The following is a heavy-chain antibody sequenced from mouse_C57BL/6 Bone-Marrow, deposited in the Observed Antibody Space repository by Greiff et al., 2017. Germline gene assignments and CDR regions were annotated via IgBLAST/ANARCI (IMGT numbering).Heavy chain of an antibody. CDR2: IDPENGDT. CDR3: TRIAY. V-gene: IGHV14-4*01. Sequence: EVKLMESGAELVRPGASVKLSCTASGFNIKDDYMHWVKQRPEQGLEWIGWIDPENGDTEYASKFQGKATITVDTSSNTAYLQLNSLTSEDTAVYYCTRIAYWGQGTLVTVSA. J-gene: IGHJ3*01. CDR1: GFNIKDDY.